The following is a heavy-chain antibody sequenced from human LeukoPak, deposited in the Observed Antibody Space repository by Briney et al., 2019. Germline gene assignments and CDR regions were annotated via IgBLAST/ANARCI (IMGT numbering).Heavy chain of an antibody. CDR2: IYYSGST. J-gene: IGHJ4*02. CDR1: GGSISSSSYY. D-gene: IGHD4-17*01. V-gene: IGHV4-39*01. CDR3: ARYTVTSYIDY. Sequence: PSETLSLTCTVSGGSISSSSYYWGWIRQPPGKGLEWIGSIYYSGSTYYNPSLKSRVTISVDTSKNQFSLKLSSVTAADTAVYYCARYTVTSYIDYWGQGTLVTVSS.